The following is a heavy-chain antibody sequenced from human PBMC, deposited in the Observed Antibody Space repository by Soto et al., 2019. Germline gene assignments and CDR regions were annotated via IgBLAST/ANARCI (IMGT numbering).Heavy chain of an antibody. CDR3: AKGWGDY. CDR2: ISSGGGST. CDR1: GFTFSSYT. D-gene: IGHD7-27*01. Sequence: EVQLLESGGGLVQPGGSLRLSCAASGFTFSSYTRSWVRQGPGKGLEWVSGISSGGGSTVYADSVKGRFTISRDNFKNTLYLQMSSLRAEDTAVYYCAKGWGDYWGQGTPVTVSS. J-gene: IGHJ4*02. V-gene: IGHV3-23*01.